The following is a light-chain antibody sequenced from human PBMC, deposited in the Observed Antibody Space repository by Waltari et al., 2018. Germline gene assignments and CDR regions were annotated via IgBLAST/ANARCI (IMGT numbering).Light chain of an antibody. CDR1: QSVSSH. V-gene: IGKV3-11*01. CDR3: QQRRNWPLT. Sequence: EIVLTQSPATLSLSPGERATLSCRASQSVSSHLAWYQQKSGQSPRLLIYDASNRATGIPARFSGSGSGTDFTLTISSLEPEDFAVYYCQQRRNWPLTFGQGTRLEIK. J-gene: IGKJ5*01. CDR2: DAS.